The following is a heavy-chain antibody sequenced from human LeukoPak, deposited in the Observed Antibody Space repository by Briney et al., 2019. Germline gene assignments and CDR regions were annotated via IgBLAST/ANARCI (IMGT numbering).Heavy chain of an antibody. J-gene: IGHJ5*02. CDR2: IYPNRST. D-gene: IGHD2-2*01. Sequence: PSETLSLTCTLSGGSINSGSYYWSWILQPAGKGLEWLGLIYPNRSTNYNPSLKSRVTISVETSRNQFSLRLSYVTAAETDVYYCGRGPNIVVEPANKWFDPWGEGTLVTVSS. V-gene: IGHV4-61*02. CDR3: GRGPNIVVEPANKWFDP. CDR1: GGSINSGSYY.